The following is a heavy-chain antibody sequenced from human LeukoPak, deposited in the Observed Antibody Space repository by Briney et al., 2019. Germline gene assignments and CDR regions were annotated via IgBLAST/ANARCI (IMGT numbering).Heavy chain of an antibody. V-gene: IGHV4-38-2*02. CDR3: ARLDKGIKAAHFDY. D-gene: IGHD6-25*01. CDR1: GYSISSGYY. J-gene: IGHJ4*02. Sequence: PSETLSLTCTVSGYSISSGYYWGWIRQPPGKGLEWIGSIYHSGSTYYNPSLKSRVTISVDTSKSHFSLKLSSVTAADTAIYYCARLDKGIKAAHFDYWGQGTLVTVSS. CDR2: IYHSGST.